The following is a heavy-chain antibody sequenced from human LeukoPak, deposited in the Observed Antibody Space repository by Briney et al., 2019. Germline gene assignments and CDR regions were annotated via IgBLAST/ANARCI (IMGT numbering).Heavy chain of an antibody. J-gene: IGHJ4*02. CDR3: ARSITKKLGNYFDY. CDR2: IYYSGST. Sequence: ASETLSLTCTVSGGSISSYYWSWIRQPPGKGLEWIGYIYYSGSTNYNPSLKSRDTISVDTSKNQFSLKLSSVTAADTAVYYCARSITKKLGNYFDYWGQGTLVTVSS. V-gene: IGHV4-59*01. CDR1: GGSISSYY. D-gene: IGHD7-27*01.